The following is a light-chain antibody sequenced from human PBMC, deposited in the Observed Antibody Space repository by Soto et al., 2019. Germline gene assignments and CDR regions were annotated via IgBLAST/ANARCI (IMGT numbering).Light chain of an antibody. J-gene: IGKJ4*01. V-gene: IGKV3-20*01. CDR3: QQYGSSPQIT. CDR1: QSVSSSY. CDR2: GAS. Sequence: EIVLTQSPGTLSLSPGERATLSCRASQSVSSSYLAWYQQKPGQAPRLLIYGASSRATGIPDRFSGSGSGTDFTLTISRLEPEDFALYDCQQYGSSPQITFGGGTKVEIK.